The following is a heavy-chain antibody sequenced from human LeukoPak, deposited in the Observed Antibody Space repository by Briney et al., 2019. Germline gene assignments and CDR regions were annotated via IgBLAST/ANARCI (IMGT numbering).Heavy chain of an antibody. V-gene: IGHV4-59*08. CDR1: GGSISSYY. D-gene: IGHD4-23*01. CDR2: IYYSGST. CDR3: ARRVVNDWFDP. J-gene: IGHJ5*02. Sequence: SETLSLTCTGSGGSISSYYWSWLRQPPGKGLEWIGYIYYSGSTYYNPSLKSRVTISVDTSKNQFSLKLSSVTAADTAVYYCARRVVNDWFDPWGQGTLVTVSS.